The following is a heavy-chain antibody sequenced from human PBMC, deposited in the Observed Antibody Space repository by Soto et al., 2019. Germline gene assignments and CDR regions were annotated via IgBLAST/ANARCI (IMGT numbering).Heavy chain of an antibody. V-gene: IGHV1-18*01. CDR2: ISAYNGNT. CDR1: GYTFTSYA. Sequence: ASVKVSCKASGYTFTSYAMHWVRQAPGQRLEWMGWISAYNGNTNYAQKLQGRVTMTTDTSTSTAYMELRSLRSDDTAVYYCARDPNYYYDSSGYYSLSDDYYYGMDVWGQGTTVTVSS. CDR3: ARDPNYYYDSSGYYSLSDDYYYGMDV. D-gene: IGHD3-22*01. J-gene: IGHJ6*02.